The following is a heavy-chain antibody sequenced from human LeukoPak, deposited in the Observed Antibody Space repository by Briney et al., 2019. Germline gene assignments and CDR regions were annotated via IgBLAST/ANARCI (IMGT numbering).Heavy chain of an antibody. D-gene: IGHD4-17*01. CDR3: ARAKTSYGDCLDY. J-gene: IGHJ4*02. Sequence: GGSLRLSCAVSGFTFGSYSMNWVRQAPGKGLEWASFISTSGSYIYYADSVKGRFTISRDNAKNSLYLQMNSLRAEDTAVYYCARAKTSYGDCLDYWGQGTLVTVSS. V-gene: IGHV3-21*01. CDR2: ISTSGSYI. CDR1: GFTFGSYS.